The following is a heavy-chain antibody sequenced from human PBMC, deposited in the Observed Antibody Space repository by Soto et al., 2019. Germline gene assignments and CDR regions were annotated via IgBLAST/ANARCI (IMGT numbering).Heavy chain of an antibody. CDR1: GGTFSSCA. CDR3: ASGLEDNLSGQNYYYYGMDV. J-gene: IGHJ6*02. V-gene: IGHV1-69*13. CDR2: IIPMFGIT. Sequence: ASVKVSCKASGGTFSSCAISWVRPAPGQGLEWMGGIIPMFGITNYVQKFKGRVTITADDSTSTAYMELSSLSSDDTAVYYCASGLEDNLSGQNYYYYGMDVWGQGTTVNVSS. D-gene: IGHD3-9*01.